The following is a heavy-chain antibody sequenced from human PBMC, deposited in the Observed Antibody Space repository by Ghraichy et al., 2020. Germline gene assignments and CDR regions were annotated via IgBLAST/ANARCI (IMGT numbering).Heavy chain of an antibody. CDR3: ARDRTDGHVYYYYGMDV. CDR1: GFTFSSYG. Sequence: LSLTCAASGFTFSSYGMHWVRQAPGKGLEWVAVIWYDGSNKYYADSVKGRFTISRDNSKNTLYLQMNSLRAEDTAVYYCARDRTDGHVYYYYGMDVWGQGTTVTVSS. V-gene: IGHV3-33*08. CDR2: IWYDGSNK. D-gene: IGHD1-1*01. J-gene: IGHJ6*02.